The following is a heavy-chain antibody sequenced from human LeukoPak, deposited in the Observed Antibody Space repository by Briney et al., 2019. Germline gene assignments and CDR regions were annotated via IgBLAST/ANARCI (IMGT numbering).Heavy chain of an antibody. V-gene: IGHV5-51*01. CDR3: ARLAHGFSPYYYYYMDV. J-gene: IGHJ6*03. CDR2: IYPGDSDT. Sequence: GASLKISCKGSGYSFTSYWIGWVRQMPGKGLEWMGIIYPGDSDTRYSPSFQGQVTISADKSISTAYLQWSSLKAADTAMYYCARLAHGFSPYYYYYMDVWGKGTTVTVSS. CDR1: GYSFTSYW. D-gene: IGHD3-10*01.